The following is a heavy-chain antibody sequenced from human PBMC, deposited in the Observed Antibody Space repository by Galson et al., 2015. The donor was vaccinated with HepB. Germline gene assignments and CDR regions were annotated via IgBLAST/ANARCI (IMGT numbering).Heavy chain of an antibody. CDR3: ARERITMVRGEYYFDY. D-gene: IGHD3-10*01. V-gene: IGHV3-53*04. Sequence: SLRLSCAASGFTVSSNYMSWVRQAPGKGLEWVSVIYSGGSTYYADSVKGRFTISRHNSKNTLYLQMNSLRAEDTAVYYCARERITMVRGEYYFDYWGQGTLVTVSS. CDR2: IYSGGST. CDR1: GFTVSSNY. J-gene: IGHJ4*02.